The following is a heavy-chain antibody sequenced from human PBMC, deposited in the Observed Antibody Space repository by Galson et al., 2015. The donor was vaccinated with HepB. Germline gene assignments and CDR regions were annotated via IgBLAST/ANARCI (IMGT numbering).Heavy chain of an antibody. V-gene: IGHV1-46*01. CDR3: ARDGGTKWDY. CDR2: INPSGGSK. J-gene: IGHJ4*02. CDR1: GYTFTNYY. D-gene: IGHD3-16*01. Sequence: SVKVSCKASGYTFTNYYMHWVRQAPGRGLEWMGMINPSGGSKSYAQKFQGRVTMTRDMSTSTVYMELSSLRSGDTAVYYCARDGGTKWDYWGQGSLVSVSS.